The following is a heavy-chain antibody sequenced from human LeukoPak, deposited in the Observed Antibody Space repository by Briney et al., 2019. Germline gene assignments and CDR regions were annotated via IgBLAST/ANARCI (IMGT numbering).Heavy chain of an antibody. D-gene: IGHD3-10*01. CDR3: AKGLDGSGVDY. CDR2: IWYDGSNK. J-gene: IGHJ4*02. CDR1: GFTSSSYG. Sequence: GGSLRLSCAASGFTSSSYGMHWVRQAPGKGLEWVAVIWYDGSNKYYADSVKGRFTISRDNSKNTLYLQMNSLRAEDTAVYYCAKGLDGSGVDYWSQGTLVTVSS. V-gene: IGHV3-33*06.